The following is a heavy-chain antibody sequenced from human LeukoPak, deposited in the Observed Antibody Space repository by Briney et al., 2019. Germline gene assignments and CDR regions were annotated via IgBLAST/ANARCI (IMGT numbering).Heavy chain of an antibody. J-gene: IGHJ4*02. CDR3: ARGSFEQPPMDY. D-gene: IGHD6-13*01. Sequence: SETLSLTCTVSGGSISSGGYYWSWIRQHPGKGLEWIGYIYYSGSTYYNPSLKSRVTISVDTSKNQFSLKLSSVTAADTAVYYCARGSFEQPPMDYWGQGTLVTVSP. CDR2: IYYSGST. V-gene: IGHV4-31*03. CDR1: GGSISSGGYY.